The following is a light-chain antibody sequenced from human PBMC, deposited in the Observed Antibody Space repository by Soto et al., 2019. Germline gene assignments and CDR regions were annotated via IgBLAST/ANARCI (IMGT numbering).Light chain of an antibody. CDR1: SSDVCGYNY. CDR2: EVS. Sequence: QSALTQPPSASGSPGQSVTISCTGTSSDVCGYNYVSWYQQHPGKAPKLMIYEVSKRPSGVPDRFSGSKSGNTACLTVSGLQAEDEADYYCSSYAGSNNFVVFGGGTKLTVL. CDR3: SSYAGSNNFVV. J-gene: IGLJ2*01. V-gene: IGLV2-8*01.